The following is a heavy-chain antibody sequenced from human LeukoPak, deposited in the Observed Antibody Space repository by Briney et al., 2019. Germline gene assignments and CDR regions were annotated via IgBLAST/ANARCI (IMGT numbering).Heavy chain of an antibody. V-gene: IGHV3-48*01. J-gene: IGHJ3*02. Sequence: GGSLRLSCAASGFTFSSYSMNWVRQAPGKGLEWVSYISSSSSTMYYADSVKGRFTISRDNAKNSLYLQMNSLRAEDTAVYYCARALYCSSTSCYPDAFDIWGQGTMVTVSS. CDR2: ISSSSSTM. CDR3: ARALYCSSTSCYPDAFDI. D-gene: IGHD2-2*01. CDR1: GFTFSSYS.